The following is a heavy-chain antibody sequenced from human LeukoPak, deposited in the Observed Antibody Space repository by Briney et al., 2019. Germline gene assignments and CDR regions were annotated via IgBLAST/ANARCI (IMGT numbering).Heavy chain of an antibody. CDR2: ISGSGGST. CDR1: GFTFSSYA. D-gene: IGHD6-6*01. Sequence: GGSLRLSCAASGFTFSSYAMSWVRQAPGKGLEWVSAISGSGGSTYYADSVKGRFTISRDNSKNTLYLQMNSLRAGDTAVYYCAKSIRIAARPRGFDYWGQGTLVTVSS. CDR3: AKSIRIAARPRGFDY. V-gene: IGHV3-23*01. J-gene: IGHJ4*02.